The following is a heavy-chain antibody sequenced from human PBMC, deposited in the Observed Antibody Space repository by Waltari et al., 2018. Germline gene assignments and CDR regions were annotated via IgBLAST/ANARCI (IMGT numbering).Heavy chain of an antibody. CDR2: IYYSGST. CDR3: ARAALGSSWYDAFDI. D-gene: IGHD6-13*01. J-gene: IGHJ3*02. CDR1: GGSISSSSYY. V-gene: IGHV4-39*01. Sequence: QLQLQESGPGLVKPSETLSLTCTVSGGSISSSSYYWGWIRQPPGKGLEWIGSIYYSGSTYYNPSLNSRVTISVDTSKNQFSLKLSSVTAADTAVYYCARAALGSSWYDAFDIWGQGTMVTVSS.